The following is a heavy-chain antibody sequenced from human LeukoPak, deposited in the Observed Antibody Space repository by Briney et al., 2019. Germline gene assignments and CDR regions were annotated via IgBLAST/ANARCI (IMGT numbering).Heavy chain of an antibody. Sequence: PSETLSLTCAVYGGSFSGYYWSWIRQPPGKGLEWIGEINHSGSTNYNPSLKSRVTISVDTSKNQFSLKLSSVTAADTAVYYCARGGGLGNWFDPWSQGTLVTVSS. CDR1: GGSFSGYY. D-gene: IGHD3-16*01. CDR2: INHSGST. V-gene: IGHV4-34*01. J-gene: IGHJ5*02. CDR3: ARGGGLGNWFDP.